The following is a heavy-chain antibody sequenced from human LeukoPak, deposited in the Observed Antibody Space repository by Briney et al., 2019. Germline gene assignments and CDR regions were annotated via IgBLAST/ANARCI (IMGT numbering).Heavy chain of an antibody. D-gene: IGHD3-22*01. J-gene: IGHJ4*02. CDR3: AKGRELDYYDSSGYYPLDY. Sequence: GRSLRLSCAASGFTFSSYGMHWVRQAPGKGLEWVAVISYDGSNKYYADSVKGRFTISRDNSKNTLYLQMNSLRAEDTAVYYCAKGRELDYYDSSGYYPLDYWGQGTLVTVSS. V-gene: IGHV3-30*18. CDR2: ISYDGSNK. CDR1: GFTFSSYG.